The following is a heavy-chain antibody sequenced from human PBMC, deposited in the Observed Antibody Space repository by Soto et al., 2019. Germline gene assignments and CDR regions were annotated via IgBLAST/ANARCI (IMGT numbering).Heavy chain of an antibody. CDR1: GYRFTSHY. Sequence: QVQLVQSGAEERKPGASMKVSCKASGYRFTSHYMHSVRQVPGQRLEWMAWINSGNGDTKYSQKFQGRVTITRDTSASTAYMELSSLRSEDTAVYYCARGTGTSWFDYWGQGTLVTVSS. V-gene: IGHV1-3*05. J-gene: IGHJ4*02. CDR3: ARGTGTSWFDY. D-gene: IGHD6-13*01. CDR2: INSGNGDT.